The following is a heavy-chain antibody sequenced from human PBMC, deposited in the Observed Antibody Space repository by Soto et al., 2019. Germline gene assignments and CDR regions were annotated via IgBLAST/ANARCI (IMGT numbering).Heavy chain of an antibody. V-gene: IGHV1-2*04. D-gene: IGHD6-19*01. CDR3: ARGLGSRWDWFDP. J-gene: IGHJ5*02. CDR2: INPNSGGT. CDR1: GYTFTGYY. Sequence: GASVKVSCKASGYTFTGYYMHWVRQAPGQGLEWMGWINPNSGGTNYAQKFQGWVTMTRDTSISTAYMELSRLRSDDTAVYYCARGLGSRWDWFDPWGQGTLVTVSS.